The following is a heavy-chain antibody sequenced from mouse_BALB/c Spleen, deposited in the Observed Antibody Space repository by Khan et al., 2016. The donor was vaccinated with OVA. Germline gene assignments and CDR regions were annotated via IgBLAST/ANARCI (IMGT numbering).Heavy chain of an antibody. CDR1: GYTFTSFY. J-gene: IGHJ3*01. V-gene: IGHV1S81*02. Sequence: QVQLQQPGAELVKPGASVKISCKASGYTFTSFYMYWVKQRPGQGLEWIGGINPSNGDTHFYEKFKSKATLTVDNSSTTAYMQFSSLTSEDSAVYYGARSGYGNPFAYWGQGTLVTVAA. CDR2: INPSNGDT. D-gene: IGHD2-1*01. CDR3: ARSGYGNPFAY.